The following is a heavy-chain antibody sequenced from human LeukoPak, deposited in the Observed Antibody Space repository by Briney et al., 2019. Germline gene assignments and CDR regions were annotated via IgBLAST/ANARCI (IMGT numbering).Heavy chain of an antibody. CDR2: INPDSGDT. Sequence: ASVKVSCKASGYSFTGNYLNWVRQAPGQGLEWMGWINPDSGDTNYAQKFQGRVTMTRDTSINTAYMELSSLRSDDTAVYYCARVGGALGANDYWGQGTLVTVSS. CDR1: GYSFTGNY. J-gene: IGHJ4*02. D-gene: IGHD1-26*01. CDR3: ARVGGALGANDY. V-gene: IGHV1-2*02.